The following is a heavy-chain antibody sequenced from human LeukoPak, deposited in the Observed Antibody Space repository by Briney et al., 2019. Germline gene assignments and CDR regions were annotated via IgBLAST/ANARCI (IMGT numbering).Heavy chain of an antibody. CDR1: GGSFSGYY. D-gene: IGHD1-1*01. CDR2: INYSGST. V-gene: IGHV4-34*01. J-gene: IGHJ3*02. Sequence: NPLETLSLTCAVYGGSFSGYYWSWIRQPPGKGLEWIGEINYSGSTNYNPSLKSRVTISVDTSKNQFSLKLSSVTAADTAVYYCARPSYNKGAFDIWGQGTMVTVSS. CDR3: ARPSYNKGAFDI.